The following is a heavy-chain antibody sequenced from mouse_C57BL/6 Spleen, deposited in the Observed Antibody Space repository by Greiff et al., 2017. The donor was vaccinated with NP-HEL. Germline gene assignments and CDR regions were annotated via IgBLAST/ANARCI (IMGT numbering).Heavy chain of an antibody. Sequence: QVQLQQPGAELVRPGTSVKLSCKASGYTFTSYWMHWVKQRPGQGLEWIGVIDPSDSYTNYNQKFKGKATLTVDTSSSTAYMQLSSLTSEDSAVYYCARRDSQASAMDYWGQGTSVTVSS. CDR2: IDPSDSYT. D-gene: IGHD3-2*02. J-gene: IGHJ4*01. CDR1: GYTFTSYW. V-gene: IGHV1-59*01. CDR3: ARRDSQASAMDY.